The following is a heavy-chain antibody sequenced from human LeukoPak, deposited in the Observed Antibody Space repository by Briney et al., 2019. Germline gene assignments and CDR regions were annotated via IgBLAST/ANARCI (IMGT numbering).Heavy chain of an antibody. J-gene: IGHJ4*02. V-gene: IGHV3-7*01. CDR1: GFTFSNYW. CDR3: ARGTLAAPGADY. CDR2: IGQDGEEK. Sequence: GGSLRLSCAASGFTFSNYWMVWFRQAPGKGLEWLGNIGQDGEEKNYLDSVKGRFTFSRDNAKNSLYLQMDSLRAEDTAVYYCARGTLAAPGADYWGQGTLVRVSS. D-gene: IGHD6-13*01.